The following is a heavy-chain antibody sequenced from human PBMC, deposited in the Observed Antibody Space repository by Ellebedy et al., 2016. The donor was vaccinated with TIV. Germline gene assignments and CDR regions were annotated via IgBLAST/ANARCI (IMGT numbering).Heavy chain of an antibody. Sequence: GESLKISCAASGFTFSDYGMHWVRQTPGKGLEWVAVIGYDGNSKYYGDYVKGRFTISKDNSNNTLYLQMTSLRVEDTAVYYCAKKRGAHDYSNYHFEYWGQGALVTVSS. D-gene: IGHD4-11*01. CDR2: IGYDGNSK. CDR1: GFTFSDYG. V-gene: IGHV3-30*18. CDR3: AKKRGAHDYSNYHFEY. J-gene: IGHJ4*02.